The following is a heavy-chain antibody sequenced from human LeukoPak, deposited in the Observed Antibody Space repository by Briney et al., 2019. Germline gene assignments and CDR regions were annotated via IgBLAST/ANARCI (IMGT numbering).Heavy chain of an antibody. Sequence: PGGSLRFSCAASGFTFSGYGMSWVRQAPGKGLKWVSAISGSGGSTYYADSVKGRITISRDNSKNTLYLQMNSLRAEDTAVYYCAKGVGYCSGGSCQQFDYWGQGTLVTVSS. J-gene: IGHJ4*02. CDR3: AKGVGYCSGGSCQQFDY. CDR1: GFTFSGYG. CDR2: ISGSGGST. D-gene: IGHD2-15*01. V-gene: IGHV3-23*01.